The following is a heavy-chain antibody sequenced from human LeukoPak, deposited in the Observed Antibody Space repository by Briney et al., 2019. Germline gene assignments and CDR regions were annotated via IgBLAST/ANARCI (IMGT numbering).Heavy chain of an antibody. Sequence: GGSLRLSCAASGFTFSSYAMHWVRQAPGKGLEWVSGISWNSGSIDYADSVKGRFTISRDNAKNFLYLQMNSLRTEDTALYYCATGRYFDWPEVFKYWGQGTLVIVSS. V-gene: IGHV3-9*01. CDR3: ATGRYFDWPEVFKY. CDR1: GFTFSSYA. D-gene: IGHD3-9*01. CDR2: ISWNSGSI. J-gene: IGHJ4*02.